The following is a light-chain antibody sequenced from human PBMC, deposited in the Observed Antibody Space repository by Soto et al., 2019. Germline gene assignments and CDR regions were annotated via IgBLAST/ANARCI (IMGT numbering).Light chain of an antibody. Sequence: IQLTQSPSFLSASVEDRVTITCRASQGISSYLVWYQQKPGKAPKLMIYDASTLQSGVPSRFSGSGSGTEFTLTISILQPVEVATYYCQQVNRFPITFGGGPKLDIK. J-gene: IGKJ4*01. V-gene: IGKV1-9*01. CDR3: QQVNRFPIT. CDR1: QGISSY. CDR2: DAS.